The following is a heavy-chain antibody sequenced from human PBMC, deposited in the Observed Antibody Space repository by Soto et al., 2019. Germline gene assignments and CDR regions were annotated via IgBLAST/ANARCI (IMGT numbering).Heavy chain of an antibody. J-gene: IGHJ6*02. CDR2: IYPGDSDT. V-gene: IGHV5-51*01. Sequence: GESLKISCKGSGYSFTSYWIGWVRQMPGKGLEWMGIIYPGDSDTRYSTSFQGQVTISADKSISTAYLQWSSLKASDTAMYYCARAGYYDILTGYPHADYYYYGMDVWGQGTTVTVSS. D-gene: IGHD3-9*01. CDR1: GYSFTSYW. CDR3: ARAGYYDILTGYPHADYYYYGMDV.